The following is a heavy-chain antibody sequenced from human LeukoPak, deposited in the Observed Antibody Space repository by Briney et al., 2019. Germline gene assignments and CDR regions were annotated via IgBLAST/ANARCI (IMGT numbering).Heavy chain of an antibody. V-gene: IGHV4-30-4*01. CDR2: IDYSGST. Sequence: PSETLSLTCTVSGGSISSGDYYWSWIRQPPGKGLEWIGYIDYSGSTYYNPSLKSRVTISVDTSKNQFSLKLSSVTAADTAVYYCARGDSSGYLEAFDIWGQGTMVTVSS. J-gene: IGHJ3*02. CDR1: GGSISSGDYY. D-gene: IGHD3-22*01. CDR3: ARGDSSGYLEAFDI.